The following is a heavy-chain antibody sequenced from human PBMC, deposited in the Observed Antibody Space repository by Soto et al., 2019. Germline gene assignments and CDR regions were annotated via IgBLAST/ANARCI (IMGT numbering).Heavy chain of an antibody. CDR3: ARRMPAEGSGGVCY. J-gene: IGHJ4*02. CDR2: IWYDGSNK. D-gene: IGHD3-16*01. CDR1: GFSFSTYG. V-gene: IGHV3-33*01. Sequence: QVQLVESGGGVVQPGRSLRLSCAASGFSFSTYGMHWVRQAPGKGLEWVATIWYDGSNKYSTDSVKGRFTISRDNSKNTLYLHMNGLRDEDTASYFCARRMPAEGSGGVCYWGQGTLVTVSS.